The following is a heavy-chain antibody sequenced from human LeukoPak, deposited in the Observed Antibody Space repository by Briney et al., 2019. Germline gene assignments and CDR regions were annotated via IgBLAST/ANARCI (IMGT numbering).Heavy chain of an antibody. Sequence: GSSVTVSFKACGYLFIDYLLHWVRQAPAQGLDWMGGFDPEDGETIYAQKFQGRVTMTEDKSTDTAYMELSSLRCEDTAVYYCATNSGYSYGYDAFDIWGQGTMVTVSS. J-gene: IGHJ3*02. V-gene: IGHV1-24*01. CDR3: ATNSGYSYGYDAFDI. CDR2: FDPEDGET. D-gene: IGHD5-18*01. CDR1: GYLFIDYL.